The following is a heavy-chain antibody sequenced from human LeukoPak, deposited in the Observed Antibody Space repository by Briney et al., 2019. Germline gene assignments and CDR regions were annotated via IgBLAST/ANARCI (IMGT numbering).Heavy chain of an antibody. CDR1: GDSMSNHF. CDR3: ASRPGGSTWYGVFDY. D-gene: IGHD6-13*01. J-gene: IGHJ4*02. CDR2: IYGSETT. V-gene: IGHV4-59*11. Sequence: SETLSLTCTVSGDSMSNHFWSWIRQPPGKGREWIGYIYGSETTNYNPSLKSRVTMSVDTSENQFSLKLSSVTAADTALYYCASRPGGSTWYGVFDYWSRGTLVTVSS.